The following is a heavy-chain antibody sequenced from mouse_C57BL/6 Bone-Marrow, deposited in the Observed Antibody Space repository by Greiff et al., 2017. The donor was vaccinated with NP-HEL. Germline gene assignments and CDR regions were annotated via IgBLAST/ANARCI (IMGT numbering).Heavy chain of an antibody. CDR3: TGEDYGYDVYFDY. V-gene: IGHV6-3*01. CDR2: IRLKSDNYAT. CDR1: GFTFSNYW. J-gene: IGHJ2*01. Sequence: DVKLQESGGGLVQPGGSMKLSCVASGFTFSNYWMNWVRQSPEKGLEWVAQIRLKSDNYATHYAESVKGRFTISRDDSKSSVYLQMNNLRAEDTGIYYCTGEDYGYDVYFDYWGQGTTLTVSS. D-gene: IGHD2-2*01.